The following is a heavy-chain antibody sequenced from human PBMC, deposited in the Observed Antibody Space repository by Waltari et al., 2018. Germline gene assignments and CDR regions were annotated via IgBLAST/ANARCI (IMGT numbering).Heavy chain of an antibody. J-gene: IGHJ6*02. CDR3: AADYYYYGMDV. CDR2: IYYSGST. CDR1: GGSISSSSYY. V-gene: IGHV4-39*01. Sequence: QLPLQESGPGLVKPSETLSLTCTVSGGSISSSSYYWGCIRRPPGKGLEWMGSIYYSGSTYYNPSLKSRVTISVDTSKNQFSLKLSSVTAADTAVNYCAADYYYYGMDVWGQGTTVTVSS.